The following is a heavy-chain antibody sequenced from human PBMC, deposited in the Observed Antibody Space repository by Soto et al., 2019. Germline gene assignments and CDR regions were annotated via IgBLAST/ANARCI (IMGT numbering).Heavy chain of an antibody. J-gene: IGHJ4*02. D-gene: IGHD2-21*02. Sequence: GASVKVSCRASGYTFTSYAMHWVRQAPGQRLEWMGWINAGNGNTKYSQKFQGRVTITRDTSASTAYMELSSLRSEDTAVYYCARAWVVVTAPDYWGQGTLVTVPQ. CDR3: ARAWVVVTAPDY. V-gene: IGHV1-3*01. CDR1: GYTFTSYA. CDR2: INAGNGNT.